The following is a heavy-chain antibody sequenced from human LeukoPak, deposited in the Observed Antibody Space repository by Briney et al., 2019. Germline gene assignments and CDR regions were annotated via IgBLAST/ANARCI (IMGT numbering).Heavy chain of an antibody. CDR2: ISSSGSTI. D-gene: IGHD3-10*02. V-gene: IGHV3-11*04. CDR1: GFTFSNAW. Sequence: GGSLRLSCAASGFTFSNAWMSWVRQAPGKGLEWVSYISSSGSTIYYADSVKGRFTISRDNAKNSLYLQMHSLRAEDTAVYYCAELGITMIGGVWGKGTTVTISS. CDR3: AELGITMIGGV. J-gene: IGHJ6*04.